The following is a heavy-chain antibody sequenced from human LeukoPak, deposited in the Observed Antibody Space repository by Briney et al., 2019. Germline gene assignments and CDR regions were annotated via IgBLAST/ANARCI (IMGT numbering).Heavy chain of an antibody. CDR3: ARDSGSQYYFDY. J-gene: IGHJ4*02. D-gene: IGHD1-26*01. CDR1: GFTFSSYG. CDR2: ISYDGSNK. Sequence: GGSLRLSCAASGFTFSSYGMHWVRQAPGKGLEWVAVISYDGSNKYYADSVKGRFTISRDNSKNTLYLQMNSLRAEDTAVYYCARDSGSQYYFDYWGQGTLVTVSS. V-gene: IGHV3-30*03.